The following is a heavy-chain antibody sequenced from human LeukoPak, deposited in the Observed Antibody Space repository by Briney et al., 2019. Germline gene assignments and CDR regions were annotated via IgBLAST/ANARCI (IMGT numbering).Heavy chain of an antibody. V-gene: IGHV4-59*01. J-gene: IGHJ4*02. CDR2: LYYSVST. CDR1: GGSISSSY. CDR3: ARVGEYYDSSGLDY. Sequence: PSQTLSLTCTVSGGSISSSYWCWIRQPPGKGLGWIGYLYYSVSTNYNPSLKSRVTISLDTSQNQFSLKLSSVTAADTAVYYCARVGEYYDSSGLDYWGQGTLVTVSS. D-gene: IGHD3-22*01.